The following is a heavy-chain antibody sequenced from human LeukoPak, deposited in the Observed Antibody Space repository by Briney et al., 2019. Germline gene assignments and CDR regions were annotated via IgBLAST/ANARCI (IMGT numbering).Heavy chain of an antibody. CDR2: ISYDGSNK. D-gene: IGHD4-17*01. CDR1: GFTFSSYA. Sequence: LSGGSLRLSCAASGFTFSSYAMHWVRQAPGKGLEWVAAISYDGSNKYYADSVKGRFTISRDNSKNTLYLQMNSLRAEDTAVYYCARESISTVTVFDYWGQGTLVTVSS. J-gene: IGHJ4*02. V-gene: IGHV3-30*04. CDR3: ARESISTVTVFDY.